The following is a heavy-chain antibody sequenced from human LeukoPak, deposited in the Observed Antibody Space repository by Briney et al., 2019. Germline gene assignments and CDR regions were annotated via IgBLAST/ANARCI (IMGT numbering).Heavy chain of an antibody. Sequence: SETLSLTCTVSGVSISSYYWSWIRQPPGKGLEWIGFIYHSGSTYYNPTLKSRVTISVDRSKNQLSLKLSSVTAADTAVYYCAREEGAQLSLWGQGTLVTVSS. CDR3: AREEGAQLSL. V-gene: IGHV4-59*12. CDR1: GVSISSYY. CDR2: IYHSGST. J-gene: IGHJ4*02. D-gene: IGHD5-18*01.